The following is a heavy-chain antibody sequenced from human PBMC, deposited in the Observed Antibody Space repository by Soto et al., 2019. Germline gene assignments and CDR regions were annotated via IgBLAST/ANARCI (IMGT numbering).Heavy chain of an antibody. V-gene: IGHV4-4*02. CDR2: IYHSGST. CDR3: ARHNYGSGSTYFDY. Sequence: SETLSLTCAVSGGSISSNTWWTWVRQPPGKGLEWIGEIYHSGSTNSNPSLKSRVTISVDKSKSQFSLKLNSMTAADTAVYYCARHNYGSGSTYFDYWGQGTLVTVSS. J-gene: IGHJ4*02. CDR1: GGSISSNTW. D-gene: IGHD3-10*01.